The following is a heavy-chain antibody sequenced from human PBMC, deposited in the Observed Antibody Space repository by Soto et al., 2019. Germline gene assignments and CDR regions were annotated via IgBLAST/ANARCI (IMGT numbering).Heavy chain of an antibody. D-gene: IGHD5-18*01. J-gene: IGHJ4*02. CDR2: ISYDGSNK. CDR3: ATDVDTAMVPFDY. Sequence: QVQLVESGGGVVQPGRSLRLSCAASGFTFSSYAMHWVRQAPGKGLEWVAVISYDGSNKYYADSVKGRFTISRDNSKNTLYLQMNSLRAEDTAVYYCATDVDTAMVPFDYWGQGTLVTVSS. V-gene: IGHV3-30-3*01. CDR1: GFTFSSYA.